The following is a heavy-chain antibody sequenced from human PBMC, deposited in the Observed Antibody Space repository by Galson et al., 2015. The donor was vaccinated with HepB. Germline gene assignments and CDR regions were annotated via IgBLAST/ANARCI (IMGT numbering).Heavy chain of an antibody. D-gene: IGHD5-12*01. CDR2: IYPGDSDT. CDR1: GYSFTSYW. CDR3: ARRYSGYDFGWYFDL. J-gene: IGHJ2*01. Sequence: QSGAEVTKPGESLKISCKGSGYSFTSYWIGWVRQMPGKGLEWMGIIYPGDSDTRYSPSFQGQVTISADKSISTAYLQWSSLKASDTAMYYCARRYSGYDFGWYFDLWGRGTLVTVSS. V-gene: IGHV5-51*03.